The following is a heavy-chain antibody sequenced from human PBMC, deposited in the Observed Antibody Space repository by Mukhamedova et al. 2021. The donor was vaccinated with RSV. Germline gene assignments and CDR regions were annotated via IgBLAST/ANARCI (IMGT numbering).Heavy chain of an antibody. D-gene: IGHD1-26*01. CDR3: ARDRNSGTYYAIAY. CDR2: ISSSSTI. Sequence: APGKGLEWVSYISSSSTIYYADSVKGRFTISRDNAKNSLYLQMNSLRDEDTAVYYCARDRNSGTYYAIAYWGQGTLVTVSS. J-gene: IGHJ4*02. V-gene: IGHV3-48*02.